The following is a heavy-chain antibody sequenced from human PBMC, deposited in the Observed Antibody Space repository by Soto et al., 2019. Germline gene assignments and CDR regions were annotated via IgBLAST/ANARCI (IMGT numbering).Heavy chain of an antibody. D-gene: IGHD3-10*01. CDR1: GGSFSSMSNHY. V-gene: IGHV4-4*09. CDR2: ISNSGFI. Sequence: SETMSLRCTFSGGSFSSMSNHYCSWIRQPPGKGLEWIGYISNSGFISYNPSLKSRLIISVDTSQNQVSLKLASVTAADTAVYYCSTQGFGILHGLVDVWGQGTTVTVSS. CDR3: STQGFGILHGLVDV. J-gene: IGHJ6*02.